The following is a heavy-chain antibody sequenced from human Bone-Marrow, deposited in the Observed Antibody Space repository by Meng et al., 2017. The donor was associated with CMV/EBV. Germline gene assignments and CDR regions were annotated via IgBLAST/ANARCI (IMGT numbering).Heavy chain of an antibody. J-gene: IGHJ4*02. D-gene: IGHD2-2*01. CDR2: IWYDGSNK. Sequence: FRSYGMHWVRQAPGEGLGWVAVIWYDGSNKYYADSVKGRFTISRDNSENTLYLQMNSLRAEDTAVYYCAKIGGYCSSTSCYQRFHFDYWGQGTLVTVSS. CDR1: FRSYG. CDR3: AKIGGYCSSTSCYQRFHFDY. V-gene: IGHV3-33*06.